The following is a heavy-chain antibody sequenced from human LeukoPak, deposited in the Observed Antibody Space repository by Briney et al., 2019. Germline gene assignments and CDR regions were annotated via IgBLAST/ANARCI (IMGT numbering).Heavy chain of an antibody. CDR3: ARVLLWFGELFWGPFDY. CDR1: GYTFTSYG. D-gene: IGHD3-10*01. Sequence: ASVKVSCKASGYTFTSYGISWVRQAPGQGLEWMGWISAYNGNTNYAQRLQGRVTMTTDTSTSTAYVELRSLRSDDTAVYYCARVLLWFGELFWGPFDYWGQGTLVTVSS. J-gene: IGHJ4*02. CDR2: ISAYNGNT. V-gene: IGHV1-18*04.